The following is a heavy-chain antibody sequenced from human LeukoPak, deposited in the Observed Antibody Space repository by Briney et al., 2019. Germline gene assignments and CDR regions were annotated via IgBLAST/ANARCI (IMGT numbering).Heavy chain of an antibody. CDR2: ISYNGINE. Sequence: PGGSLRLSCAASGFSFSDYNMHWVRQAPGKGLEWMAVISYNGINEYYADSVRGRFTISRDNSKSTLLLQMNSLRAEDTAVYYCAKDGHGSTPDDLWYYYYYMDVWGKGTTVTVSS. V-gene: IGHV3-30*18. CDR1: GFSFSDYN. CDR3: AKDGHGSTPDDLWYYYYYMDV. J-gene: IGHJ6*03. D-gene: IGHD3-10*01.